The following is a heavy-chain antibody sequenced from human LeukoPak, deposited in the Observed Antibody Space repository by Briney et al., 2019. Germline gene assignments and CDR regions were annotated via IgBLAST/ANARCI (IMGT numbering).Heavy chain of an antibody. Sequence: SETLSLTCTVSGGSISSYYWSWIRQPAGKGLEWIGRIYTSGSTNYNPSLKSRVTMSVDTSKNQFSLKLSSVTAADTAVYYCARDGPRVGAVAGNHYYYYMDVWGKGTTVTISS. CDR3: ARDGPRVGAVAGNHYYYYMDV. V-gene: IGHV4-4*07. D-gene: IGHD6-19*01. J-gene: IGHJ6*03. CDR1: GGSISSYY. CDR2: IYTSGST.